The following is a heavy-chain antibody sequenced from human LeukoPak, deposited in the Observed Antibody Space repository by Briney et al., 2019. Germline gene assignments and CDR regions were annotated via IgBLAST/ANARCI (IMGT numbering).Heavy chain of an antibody. Sequence: PSETLSLTCTVSGGSISSGGYYWSWIRQPPGKGLEWIGYIYHSGSTYYNPSLKSRVTISVDRSKNQFSLKLSSVTAADTAVYYCAREVSFGYYMDVWGKGTTVTVSS. CDR3: AREVSFGYYMDV. D-gene: IGHD2/OR15-2a*01. V-gene: IGHV4-30-2*01. CDR1: GGSISSGGYY. CDR2: IYHSGST. J-gene: IGHJ6*03.